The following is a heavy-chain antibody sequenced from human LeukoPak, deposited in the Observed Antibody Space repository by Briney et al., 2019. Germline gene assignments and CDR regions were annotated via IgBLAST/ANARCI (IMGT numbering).Heavy chain of an antibody. V-gene: IGHV3-30*03. CDR3: ARGAEKILSFGEYPSDAFDI. Sequence: GGSLRLSCAASGFTFKNYVMHWVRHAPGKGLEWGTEISFDGRKKTYVDSVKGRFTISRDSPKNTVYLQMDSLRAEDTAVYYCARGAEKILSFGEYPSDAFDIWGQGPMVSVTS. CDR2: ISFDGRKK. D-gene: IGHD3-10*01. CDR1: GFTFKNYV. J-gene: IGHJ3*02.